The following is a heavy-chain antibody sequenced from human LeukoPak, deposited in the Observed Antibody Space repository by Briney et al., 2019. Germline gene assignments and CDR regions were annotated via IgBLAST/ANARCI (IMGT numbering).Heavy chain of an antibody. J-gene: IGHJ5*02. Sequence: GGSLRLSCAASGFTFSSYAMSWVRQAPGKGLEWVSAISGSGGSTYYADSVKGRFTISRDNSKNTLYLQMNSLGAEDTAVYYCAKDGLHYDFWSGSPFDPWGQGTLVTVSS. V-gene: IGHV3-23*01. CDR3: AKDGLHYDFWSGSPFDP. D-gene: IGHD3-3*01. CDR2: ISGSGGST. CDR1: GFTFSSYA.